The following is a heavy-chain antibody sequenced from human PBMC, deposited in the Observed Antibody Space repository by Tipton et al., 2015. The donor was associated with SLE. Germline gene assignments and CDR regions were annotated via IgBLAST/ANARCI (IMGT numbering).Heavy chain of an antibody. CDR3: AKDKGSSSSIFVY. CDR1: GFTFDDYA. J-gene: IGHJ4*02. D-gene: IGHD6-6*01. Sequence: SLRLSCAASGFTFDDYAMHWVRQAPGKGLEWVSGISWNSGSIGYADSVKGRFTISRDNAKNSLYLQMNSLRAEDTALYYCAKDKGSSSSIFVYWGQGTLVTVSS. V-gene: IGHV3-9*01. CDR2: ISWNSGSI.